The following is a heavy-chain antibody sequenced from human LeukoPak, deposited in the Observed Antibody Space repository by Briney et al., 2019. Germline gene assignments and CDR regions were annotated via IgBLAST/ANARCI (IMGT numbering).Heavy chain of an antibody. V-gene: IGHV1-2*02. Sequence: ASVTVSCKASGYTFTGYYMHWVRQAPGQGLECMGWINPNSGGTNYAQKFQGRVTMTRDTSISTAYMELLRLRSDDTAVYYCARDGYYDSSGYYSWGQGTLVTVSS. CDR3: ARDGYYDSSGYYS. D-gene: IGHD3-22*01. CDR2: INPNSGGT. J-gene: IGHJ4*02. CDR1: GYTFTGYY.